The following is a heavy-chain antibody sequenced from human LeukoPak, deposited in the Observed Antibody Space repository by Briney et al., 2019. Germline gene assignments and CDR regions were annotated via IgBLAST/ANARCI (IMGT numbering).Heavy chain of an antibody. CDR3: ARGEATAYFFGP. J-gene: IGHJ5*02. CDR1: GFSFSTYT. CDR2: ISAASYYI. D-gene: IGHD5-18*01. V-gene: IGHV3-21*01. Sequence: KPGGSLRLSCAASGFSFSTYTMNWVRQAPGKGLEWVSSISAASYYIYYADSVKGRFAISRDDAKNSLFLQMNSLRAEDTAVYYCARGEATAYFFGPWGQGTLVTVSS.